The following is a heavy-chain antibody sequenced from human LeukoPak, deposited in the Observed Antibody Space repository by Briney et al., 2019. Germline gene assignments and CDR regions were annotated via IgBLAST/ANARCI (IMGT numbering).Heavy chain of an antibody. V-gene: IGHV4-59*01. CDR3: ARVGGDTVVPYYYYYMDV. D-gene: IGHD4-23*01. CDR1: GDSMSSYY. J-gene: IGHJ6*03. CDR2: IYYSGST. Sequence: SETLSITCTVSGDSMSSYYWTWIRQPPGKGLEWIGYIYYSGSTNYNPSLKSRVTISVDTSKNQFSLKLSSVTAADTAVYYCARVGGDTVVPYYYYYMDVWGKGTTVTVSS.